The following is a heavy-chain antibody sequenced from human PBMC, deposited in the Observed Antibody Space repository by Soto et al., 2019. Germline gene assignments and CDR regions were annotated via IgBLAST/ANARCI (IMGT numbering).Heavy chain of an antibody. J-gene: IGHJ5*02. Sequence: QVPLVQSGAEVKKPGASVKVSCKASGYTFTSYDINWVRQATGQGLEWMGWMNPNSGNTGYAQKFQGRVTMTRNTSISTAYMELNSLRSEDTAVYYCARNPERYENWFDPWGQGTLVTVSS. CDR1: GYTFTSYD. D-gene: IGHD1-1*01. V-gene: IGHV1-8*01. CDR3: ARNPERYENWFDP. CDR2: MNPNSGNT.